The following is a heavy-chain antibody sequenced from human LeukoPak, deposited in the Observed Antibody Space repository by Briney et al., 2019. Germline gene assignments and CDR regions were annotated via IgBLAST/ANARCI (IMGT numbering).Heavy chain of an antibody. D-gene: IGHD5-18*01. CDR1: GFTCSSYG. CDR2: ISYDGSNK. V-gene: IGHV3-30*18. Sequence: GGSLARYAAGYGFTCSSYGMQWLRQAPGKGMEWAAVISYDGSNKYYADYVKGRFTISRDNSKNTLYLQMNSLRREDTAVYYCAKGRRGTSYVHYFDPWGQGALLTVSS. CDR3: AKGRRGTSYVHYFDP. J-gene: IGHJ4*02.